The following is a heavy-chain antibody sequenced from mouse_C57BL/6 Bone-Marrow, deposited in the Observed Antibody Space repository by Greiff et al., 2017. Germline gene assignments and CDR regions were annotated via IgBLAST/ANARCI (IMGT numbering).Heavy chain of an antibody. D-gene: IGHD1-1*01. CDR3: TSLFITTVVFDY. CDR2: IDPENGDT. J-gene: IGHJ2*01. V-gene: IGHV14-4*01. CDR1: GFNIKDDY. Sequence: EVQVVESGAELVRPGASVKLSCTASGFNIKDDYMHWVKQRPEQGLEWIGWIDPENGDTEYASKFQGKATITADTSSNTAYLQLSSLTSEDTAVYYCTSLFITTVVFDYWGQGTTLTVSS.